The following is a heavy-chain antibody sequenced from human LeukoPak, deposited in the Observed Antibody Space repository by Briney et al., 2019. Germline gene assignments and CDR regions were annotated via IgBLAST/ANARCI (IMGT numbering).Heavy chain of an antibody. V-gene: IGHV3-30-3*01. CDR2: TSYDGNNK. Sequence: GGSLRLSCAASGFTFNSYALHWVRQAPGKGLEWVAVTSYDGNNKYYAESVKGRFTISRDNSKSMLYLQMNSLRPEDTAVYYCARGEDGFWSGYVEHWGQGTLVTVSP. CDR1: GFTFNSYA. CDR3: ARGEDGFWSGYVEH. J-gene: IGHJ1*01. D-gene: IGHD3-3*01.